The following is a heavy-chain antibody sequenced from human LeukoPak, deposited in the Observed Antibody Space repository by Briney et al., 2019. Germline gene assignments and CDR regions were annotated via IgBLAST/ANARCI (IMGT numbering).Heavy chain of an antibody. J-gene: IGHJ5*02. CDR2: IYTSGST. CDR1: GGSISSYY. V-gene: IGHV4-4*07. Sequence: SETLSLTCTVSGGSISSYYWSWIRQPAGTGLEWIGRIYTSGSTNYNPSLKSRVTISVDKSKNQFSLKLSSVTAADTAVYYCARTRDYYDSSAYPNWFDPWGQGTLVTVSS. CDR3: ARTRDYYDSSAYPNWFDP. D-gene: IGHD3-22*01.